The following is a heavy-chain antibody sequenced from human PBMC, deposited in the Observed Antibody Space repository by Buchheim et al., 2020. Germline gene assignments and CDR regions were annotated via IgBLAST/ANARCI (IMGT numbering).Heavy chain of an antibody. CDR3: ARALARNYYDSSGYFVWYFDL. D-gene: IGHD3-22*01. J-gene: IGHJ2*01. Sequence: QVQLQESGPGLVKPSQTLSLTCTVSGGSISSGGYYWSWIRQHPGKGLEWIGYIYYSGSTYYNPSLKSRVTISVDPSKKQFSLKLSSVTAADTAVYYCARALARNYYDSSGYFVWYFDLWGRGTL. CDR2: IYYSGST. V-gene: IGHV4-31*03. CDR1: GGSISSGGYY.